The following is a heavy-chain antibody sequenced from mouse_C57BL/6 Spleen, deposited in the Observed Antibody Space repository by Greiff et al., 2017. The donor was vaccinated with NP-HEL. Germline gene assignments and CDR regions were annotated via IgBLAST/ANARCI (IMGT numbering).Heavy chain of an antibody. Sequence: QVHVKQPGAELVKPGASVKMSCKASGYTFTSYWITWVKQRPGQGLEWIGDIYPGSGSTNYNEKFKSKATLTVDTSSSTAYMQLSSLTSEDSAVYYCARRGLGQYYFDYWGQGTTLTVSS. D-gene: IGHD4-1*01. CDR3: ARRGLGQYYFDY. CDR1: GYTFTSYW. V-gene: IGHV1-55*01. J-gene: IGHJ2*01. CDR2: IYPGSGST.